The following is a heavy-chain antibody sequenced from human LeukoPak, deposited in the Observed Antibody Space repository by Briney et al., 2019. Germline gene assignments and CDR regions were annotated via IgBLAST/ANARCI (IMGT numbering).Heavy chain of an antibody. CDR3: AKDNGSGWYGGGFDP. D-gene: IGHD6-19*01. Sequence: GGSLRLSCAASGFTFSSYAMSWVRQAPGKGLEWVSAISGSGGSTYYADFVKGRFTISRDNSKNTLYLQMNSLRAEDTAVYYCAKDNGSGWYGGGFDPWGQGTLVTVSS. J-gene: IGHJ5*02. V-gene: IGHV3-23*01. CDR2: ISGSGGST. CDR1: GFTFSSYA.